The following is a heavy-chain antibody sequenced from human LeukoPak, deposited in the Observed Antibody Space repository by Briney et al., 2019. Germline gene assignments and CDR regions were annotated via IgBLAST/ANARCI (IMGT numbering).Heavy chain of an antibody. Sequence: SVKLSYKPSGGTFSSYTISWVRQAPGQGPEWMGRIIPILGIAKYTQKFQARITITTAASTSTTYIWLSNLTSEDTAAYFCTRVERDYGADAFDIWGEGTMVTVSS. CDR1: GGTFSSYT. V-gene: IGHV1-69*16. CDR2: IIPILGIA. J-gene: IGHJ3*02. CDR3: TRVERDYGADAFDI. D-gene: IGHD4-17*01.